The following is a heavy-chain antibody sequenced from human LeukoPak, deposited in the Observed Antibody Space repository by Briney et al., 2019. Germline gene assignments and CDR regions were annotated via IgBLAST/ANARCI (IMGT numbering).Heavy chain of an antibody. V-gene: IGHV3-11*06. CDR1: GFTFSDYF. Sequence: SGGSLRLSCAASGFTFSDYFMSWIRQAPGKGLEWVSYISSSSSYTNYADSVEGRFTISRDNAKNSLYLQMNSLRAEDAAVYYCARVAYGYSVDYWGQGTLVTVSS. CDR3: ARVAYGYSVDY. J-gene: IGHJ4*02. D-gene: IGHD5-24*01. CDR2: ISSSSSYT.